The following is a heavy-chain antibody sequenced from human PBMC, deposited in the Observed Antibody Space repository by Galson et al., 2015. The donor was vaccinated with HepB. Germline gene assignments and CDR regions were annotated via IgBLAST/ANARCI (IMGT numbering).Heavy chain of an antibody. CDR1: GFTFRSYG. J-gene: IGHJ5*02. CDR3: ARDGIVVVVAATPLNWFDP. D-gene: IGHD2-15*01. CDR2: IWYDGSNK. Sequence: SLRLSCAASGFTFRSYGMHWVRQAPGKGLEWVAVIWYDGSNKYYADSVKGRFTISRDNSKNTLYLQMNSLRAEDTAVYYCARDGIVVVVAATPLNWFDPWGQGTLVTVSS. V-gene: IGHV3-33*01.